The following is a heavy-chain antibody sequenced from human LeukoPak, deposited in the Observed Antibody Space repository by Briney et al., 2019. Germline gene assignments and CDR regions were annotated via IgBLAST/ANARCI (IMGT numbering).Heavy chain of an antibody. Sequence: GGSLRLSCAASGFTFSSYWMSWVRQAPGKGLEWVANIKEDGSEKYYVDSVKGRLTISRDTAKSSLYLQMNSLRAEDTAVYYCARDRLELRGGSDYWGQGTLVTVSS. CDR1: GFTFSSYW. CDR2: IKEDGSEK. J-gene: IGHJ4*02. V-gene: IGHV3-7*01. CDR3: ARDRLELRGGSDY. D-gene: IGHD1-7*01.